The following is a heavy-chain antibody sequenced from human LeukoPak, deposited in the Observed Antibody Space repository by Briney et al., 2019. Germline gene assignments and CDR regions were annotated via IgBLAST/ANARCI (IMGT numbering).Heavy chain of an antibody. CDR1: GGSFSGYY. D-gene: IGHD3-22*01. V-gene: IGHV4-34*01. CDR3: ARGPRTMIVVVITRGWFDP. CDR2: INHSGST. J-gene: IGHJ5*02. Sequence: SETLSLTCAVYGGSFSGYYWSWLRQPPGKGLEWIGEINHSGSTNYNPSLKSRVTISVDTSKNQFSLKLSSVTAADTAVYYCARGPRTMIVVVITRGWFDPWGQGTLVTVSS.